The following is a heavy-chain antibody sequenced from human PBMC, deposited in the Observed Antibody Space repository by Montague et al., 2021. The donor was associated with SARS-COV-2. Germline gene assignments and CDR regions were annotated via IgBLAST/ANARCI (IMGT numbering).Heavy chain of an antibody. CDR2: INHSGST. V-gene: IGHV4-34*01. CDR1: GVSFSGYY. Sequence: SETLSLTCAVYGVSFSGYYWSWIRQAPGKGLEWIGEINHSGSTNYNPSLKSRATISVDTSTNQFSLKLTSVTAADTAVYYCARVHLVSSGWYPDAFDIGGQGTMVTVSS. D-gene: IGHD6-19*01. J-gene: IGHJ3*02. CDR3: ARVHLVSSGWYPDAFDI.